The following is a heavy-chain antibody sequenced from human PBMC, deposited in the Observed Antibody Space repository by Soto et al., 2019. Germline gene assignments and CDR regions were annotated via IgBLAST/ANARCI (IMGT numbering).Heavy chain of an antibody. D-gene: IGHD3-16*01. J-gene: IGHJ6*02. CDR3: AKVQFGRGILSNIMDV. CDR1: GFTFTRSG. V-gene: IGHV3-30*18. CDR2: ISSDGGNK. Sequence: QVQLVESGGGVVQPGRSLRLSCATSGFTFTRSGMHWVRQAPGKGLEWVAVISSDGGNKYYGDSVRGRFTISRDNSNNTVFLEMKSLRVDDTAVYYWAKVQFGRGILSNIMDVWCQGATGTVSS.